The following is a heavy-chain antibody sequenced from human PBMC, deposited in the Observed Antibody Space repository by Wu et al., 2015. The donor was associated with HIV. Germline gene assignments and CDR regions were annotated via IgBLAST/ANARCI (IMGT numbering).Heavy chain of an antibody. J-gene: IGHJ4*02. CDR1: GGTFSSYA. V-gene: IGHV1-69*13. Sequence: QVQLVQSGAEVKKPGSSVKVSCKASGGTFSSYAISWVRQAPGQGLEWMGRIIPIFGTANYAQKFQGRVTITADESTSTAYMELSSLRSEDTAVYYCASPTSCSSTSCYKYYSYWGQGTLVTVSS. D-gene: IGHD2-2*02. CDR3: ASPTSCSSTSCYKYYSY. CDR2: IIPIFGTA.